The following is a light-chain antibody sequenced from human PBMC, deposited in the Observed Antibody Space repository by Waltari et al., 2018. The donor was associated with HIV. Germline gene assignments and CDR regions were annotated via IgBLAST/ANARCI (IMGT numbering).Light chain of an antibody. J-gene: IGLJ2*01. CDR2: GVN. Sequence: HSALTQPASVSGSPGQSISISCTGTSRDIGLYNYVSWYQQYPGKAPQVLIYGVNSRPLGISLRFAGSKSGNTASLTISGLQAEDEADYYCSSYTANETLVFGGGTKLTVL. CDR3: SSYTANETLV. V-gene: IGLV2-14*03. CDR1: SRDIGLYNY.